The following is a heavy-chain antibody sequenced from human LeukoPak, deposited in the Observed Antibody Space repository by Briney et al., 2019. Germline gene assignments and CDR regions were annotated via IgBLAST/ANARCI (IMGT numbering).Heavy chain of an antibody. CDR3: ARQVSNWFDP. CDR1: GYSFTSYW. Sequence: GESLKISCKGSGYSFTSYWIGWVRQMPGKGLEWMGIVYPGDSDARYSPSFQGQVTISADKYISTAYLQWSSLKASDTAIYYCARQVSNWFDPWGQGTLVTVSS. V-gene: IGHV5-51*01. J-gene: IGHJ5*02. CDR2: VYPGDSDA.